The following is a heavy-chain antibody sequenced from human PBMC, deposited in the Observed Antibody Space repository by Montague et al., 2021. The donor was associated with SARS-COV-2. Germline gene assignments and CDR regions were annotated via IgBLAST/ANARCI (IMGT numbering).Heavy chain of an antibody. J-gene: IGHJ4*02. CDR2: VYTNGRT. V-gene: IGHV4-59*01. D-gene: IGHD3-22*01. CDR1: GGSIGSYY. CDR3: ARGRSYDSQY. Sequence: SETLSLTCNVSGGSIGSYYWSWIRQPPGKGLEWIGYVYTNGRTSYNPSLKSRATLSVDVSKNQFSVTLTSVTGADTAVYFCARGRSYDSQYWGRGTLVTVSS.